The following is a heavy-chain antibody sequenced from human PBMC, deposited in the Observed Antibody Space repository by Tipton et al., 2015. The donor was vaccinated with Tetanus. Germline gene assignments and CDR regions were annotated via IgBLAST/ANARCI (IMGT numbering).Heavy chain of an antibody. Sequence: TLSLTCTVSGASITSFYWSWIRQSPGKGLEWLGDIYYTGGTHYNASLKGRLTISIDMSENQSSLTLTSVTGADTAVYYCARGVWSPLYNWFDPWGQGTLVTVSS. CDR2: IYYTGGT. J-gene: IGHJ5*02. CDR3: ARGVWSPLYNWFDP. D-gene: IGHD1-26*01. V-gene: IGHV4-59*08. CDR1: GASITSFY.